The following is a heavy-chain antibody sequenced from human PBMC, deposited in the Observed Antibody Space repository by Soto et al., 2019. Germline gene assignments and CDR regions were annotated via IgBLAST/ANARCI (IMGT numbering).Heavy chain of an antibody. J-gene: IGHJ4*02. CDR3: AKGAIVVVPAAQQQFDY. Sequence: GGSLRLSCAASGFTFSSYAMSWVRQAPGKGLEWVSAIRGSGGSTYYADSVKGRFTISRDNSKNTLYRQMNSLRAEDTAVYYWAKGAIVVVPAAQQQFDYWGQGTLVTVSS. V-gene: IGHV3-23*01. CDR1: GFTFSSYA. CDR2: IRGSGGST. D-gene: IGHD2-2*01.